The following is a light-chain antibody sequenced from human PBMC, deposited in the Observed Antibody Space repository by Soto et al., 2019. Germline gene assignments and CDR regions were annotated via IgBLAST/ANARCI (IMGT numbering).Light chain of an antibody. V-gene: IGKV1-5*03. CDR2: KAS. CDR1: ENISNW. Sequence: DVPMTQSPSTLPASFVDRVTITCRASENISNWLAWYQQKPGEAPNLLIYKASTLESGVPSRFSGSGYGTEFALTISSLQPEDFATYYCQQYSYYSTFGQGTKVDI. J-gene: IGKJ1*01. CDR3: QQYSYYST.